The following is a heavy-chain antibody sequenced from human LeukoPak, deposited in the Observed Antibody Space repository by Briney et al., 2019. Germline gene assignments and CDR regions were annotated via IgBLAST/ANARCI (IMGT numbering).Heavy chain of an antibody. CDR1: SGSISSGSYY. CDR2: IYSSGTT. CDR3: ARDLYCSGGSCYGRWFDP. J-gene: IGHJ5*02. V-gene: IGHV4-61*02. Sequence: SQTLSLTCTVSSGSISSGSYYWSWIRQPAGKGLEWIGRIYSSGTTNYNPSLKSRVTISVDTSKNQFSLRLTSVTAADTAVYYCARDLYCSGGSCYGRWFDPWGQGTLVTVSS. D-gene: IGHD2-15*01.